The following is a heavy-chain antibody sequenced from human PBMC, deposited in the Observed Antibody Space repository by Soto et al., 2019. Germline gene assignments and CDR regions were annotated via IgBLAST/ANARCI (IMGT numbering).Heavy chain of an antibody. CDR3: ARGLRYSGYARNRYFDY. CDR1: GGSFSGYY. Sequence: PSETLSLTCAVYGGSFSGYYWSWIRQPPGKGLEWIGEINHSGSTNYNPSLKSRVTISVDTSKNQFSLKLSSVTAADTAVYYCARGLRYSGYARNRYFDYWGQGTLVTVSS. CDR2: INHSGST. V-gene: IGHV4-34*01. J-gene: IGHJ4*02. D-gene: IGHD5-12*01.